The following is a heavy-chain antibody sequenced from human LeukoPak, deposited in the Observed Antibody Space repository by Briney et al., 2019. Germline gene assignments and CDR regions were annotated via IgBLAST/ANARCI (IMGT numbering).Heavy chain of an antibody. CDR3: VRVEGRSSCPDY. D-gene: IGHD6-13*01. CDR1: NFTFSSYT. V-gene: IGHV3-21*01. CDR2: ISSSGSNI. Sequence: GGSLRLSCVGSNFTFSSYTLNWVRQAPGKGLEWLSSISSSGSNIYYADSVKGRFTISRDNAKNSLFLQMNSLRAEDTAVYYCVRVEGRSSCPDYWGQGTLVTVSS. J-gene: IGHJ4*02.